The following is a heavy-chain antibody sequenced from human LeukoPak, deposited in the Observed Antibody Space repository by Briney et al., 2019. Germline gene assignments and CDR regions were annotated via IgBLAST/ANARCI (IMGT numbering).Heavy chain of an antibody. J-gene: IGHJ4*02. CDR3: AKGAYYGD. CDR2: ISYDGSNK. CDR1: GFTFSSYA. Sequence: GGSLRLSCAASGFTFSSYAMHWVRQAPGKGLEWVAVISYDGSNKYYADSVKGRFTISRDNSKNTLYLQMNSLGVEDTAVYYCAKGAYYGDWGQGTLVTVSS. V-gene: IGHV3-30*04. D-gene: IGHD3-3*01.